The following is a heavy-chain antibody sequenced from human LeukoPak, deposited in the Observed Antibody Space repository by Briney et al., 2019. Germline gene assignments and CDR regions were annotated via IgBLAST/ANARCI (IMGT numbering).Heavy chain of an antibody. D-gene: IGHD4-23*01. Sequence: GGSLRLSCAASSGFPLRSYGLDWVRQAPGQGLEWVSSISSSSNYIYYADSVKGRFTISRDNAKNSLYLQMNSLRVEDTAVYYCARAVHGGTSLDFWGQGTLVSVSS. CDR2: ISSSSNYI. CDR3: ARAVHGGTSLDF. J-gene: IGHJ4*02. V-gene: IGHV3-21*01. CDR1: SGFPLRSYG.